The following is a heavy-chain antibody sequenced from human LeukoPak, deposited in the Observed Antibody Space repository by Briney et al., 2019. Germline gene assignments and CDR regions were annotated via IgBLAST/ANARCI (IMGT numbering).Heavy chain of an antibody. D-gene: IGHD4-23*01. Sequence: SETLSLTCTVSGASVNTGSYYWSWLRQPPGKGLEWIGNIYYSGTTNYNPSLKSRVTMSVDTSKNQFSLKLSSVTAADTAVYYCARGGGVFVYFDYWGQGTLVTVSS. J-gene: IGHJ4*02. CDR3: ARGGGVFVYFDY. V-gene: IGHV4-61*01. CDR2: IYYSGTT. CDR1: GASVNTGSYY.